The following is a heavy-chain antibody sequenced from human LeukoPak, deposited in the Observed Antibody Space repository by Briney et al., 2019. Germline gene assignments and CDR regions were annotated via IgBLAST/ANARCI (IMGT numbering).Heavy chain of an antibody. V-gene: IGHV4-39*07. D-gene: IGHD3-10*01. CDR1: GGSISSSSYY. J-gene: IGHJ4*02. CDR2: IYYSGST. CDR3: ARRRGRAHWFGELLFSY. Sequence: SETLSLTCTVSGGSISSSSYYWGWTRQPPGKGLEWIGSIYYSGSTYYNPSLKSRVTISVDTSKNQFSLKLSSVTAADTAVYYCARRRGRAHWFGELLFSYWGQGTLVTVSS.